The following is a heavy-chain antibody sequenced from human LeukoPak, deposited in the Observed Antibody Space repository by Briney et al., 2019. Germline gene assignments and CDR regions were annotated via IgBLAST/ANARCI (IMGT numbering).Heavy chain of an antibody. CDR3: ARVGTMVRGVIRYYGMDV. D-gene: IGHD3-10*01. J-gene: IGHJ6*02. CDR2: IYYSGST. Sequence: SETLSLTCTVSGGSISSYYWSWIRQPPGKGLEWIGYIYYSGSTNYNPSLKSRVTISVDTSKNQFSLKLRSVTAADTAVYYCARVGTMVRGVIRYYGMDVWGQGTTVTVSS. CDR1: GGSISSYY. V-gene: IGHV4-59*01.